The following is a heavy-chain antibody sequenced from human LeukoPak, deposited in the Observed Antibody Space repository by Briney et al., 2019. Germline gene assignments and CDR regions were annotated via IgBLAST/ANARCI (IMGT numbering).Heavy chain of an antibody. CDR2: ISGSGGST. CDR1: GLTFSSYA. CDR3: AKGWDYYDSSRYFDY. V-gene: IGHV3-23*01. J-gene: IGHJ4*02. Sequence: GGSLRLSCAASGLTFSSYAMSWVRQAPGKGLEWVSAISGSGGSTYYADSVKGRFTISRDNSKNTLYLQMNSLRAEDTAVYYCAKGWDYYDSSRYFDYWGQGTLVTVSS. D-gene: IGHD3-22*01.